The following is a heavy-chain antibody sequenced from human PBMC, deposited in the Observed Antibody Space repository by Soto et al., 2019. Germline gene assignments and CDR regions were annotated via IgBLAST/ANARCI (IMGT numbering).Heavy chain of an antibody. J-gene: IGHJ4*02. D-gene: IGHD3-9*01. CDR3: ESLAYYDISQSDH. Sequence: PXATLSLTCAVYGGSFSGYYWSGIRQPPGKGLEWIGEINHSGSTNYNPSLKSRVTISVDTSKNQFSLKLSSVTAADTDVYYCESLAYYDISQSDHWGQGTLVTV. V-gene: IGHV4-34*01. CDR2: INHSGST. CDR1: GGSFSGYY.